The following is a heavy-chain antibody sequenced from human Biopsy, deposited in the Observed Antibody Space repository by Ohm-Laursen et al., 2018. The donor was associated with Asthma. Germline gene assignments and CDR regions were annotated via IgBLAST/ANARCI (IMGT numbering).Heavy chain of an antibody. CDR3: AKRRGYSGHDNDY. Sequence: GSLRLSCSASGFTFSSSAMSWVRQAPGKGLERVSAITGSGGTTYYADSVRGRFTISRDNSKNTLYLQMNSLRTGDTAVYYCAKRRGYSGHDNDYWGQGTLVIVSS. CDR2: ITGSGGTT. V-gene: IGHV3-23*01. CDR1: GFTFSSSA. J-gene: IGHJ4*02. D-gene: IGHD5-12*01.